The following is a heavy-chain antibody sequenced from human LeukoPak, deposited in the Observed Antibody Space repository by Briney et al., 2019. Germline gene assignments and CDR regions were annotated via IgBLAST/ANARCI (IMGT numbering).Heavy chain of an antibody. CDR2: IDYSGST. CDR3: AREYTLYRSGWFLDY. Sequence: SETLSLTCTVSGYSSRNSIYYWAWIRQPPGEGLEWIGTIDYSGSTYYNPSLKSRATISIDTSKTQFSLRLSSVTAADTAVYYCAREYTLYRSGWFLDYWGQGTVITVSS. CDR1: GYSSRNSIYY. V-gene: IGHV4-39*07. D-gene: IGHD6-19*01. J-gene: IGHJ4*02.